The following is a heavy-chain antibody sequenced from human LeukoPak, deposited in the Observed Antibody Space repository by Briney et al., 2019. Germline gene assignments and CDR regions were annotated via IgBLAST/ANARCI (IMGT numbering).Heavy chain of an antibody. D-gene: IGHD3-22*01. CDR3: AKEYDSSGYFDH. V-gene: IGHV3-23*01. CDR1: GFTFSSFA. J-gene: IGHJ4*02. Sequence: GGSLRLSCAAYGFTFSSFAMSWVRQAPGKGLEWVSAISGSGGSTYYADSVKGRFTISRDNSKNTLYLQMNSLRAEDTAVYYCAKEYDSSGYFDHWGQGTLVTVSP. CDR2: ISGSGGST.